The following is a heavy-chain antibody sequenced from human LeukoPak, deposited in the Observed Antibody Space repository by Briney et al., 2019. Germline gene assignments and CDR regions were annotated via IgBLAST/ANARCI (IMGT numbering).Heavy chain of an antibody. Sequence: GGSLRLSCAASGFTFSSYWMHWVRQAPGKGLVWVSRINSDGSSTSYADSVKGRFTISRDNAKNTLYLQMNSLRAEDTAVYYCVRVYAVAVSRGHFDYWGQGTLVTVSS. J-gene: IGHJ4*02. D-gene: IGHD2-8*01. CDR3: VRVYAVAVSRGHFDY. CDR2: INSDGSST. CDR1: GFTFSSYW. V-gene: IGHV3-74*01.